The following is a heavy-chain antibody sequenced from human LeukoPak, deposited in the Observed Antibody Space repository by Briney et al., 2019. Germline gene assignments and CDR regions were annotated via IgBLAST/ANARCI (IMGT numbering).Heavy chain of an antibody. J-gene: IGHJ6*02. V-gene: IGHV4-34*01. CDR1: GGSFSGYY. CDR2: INHSGST. D-gene: IGHD3-10*01. Sequence: PSETLSLTCAVYGGSFSGYYWSWIRQPPGKGLEWIGEINHSGSTNYNPSLKSRVTISVDTSKNQFFLKLSSVTAADTAVYYCARGPYGSGSPIRYYYYGMDVWGQGTTVAVSS. CDR3: ARGPYGSGSPIRYYYYGMDV.